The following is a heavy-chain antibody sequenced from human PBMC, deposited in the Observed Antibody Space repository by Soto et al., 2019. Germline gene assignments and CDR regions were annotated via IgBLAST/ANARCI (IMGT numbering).Heavy chain of an antibody. Sequence: SETLSLTCTVSGGSISSYYWSWIRQPPGKGLEWIGYIYYSGSTNYNPSLKSRVTISVDTSKNQFSLKLSSVTAADTAVYYCARIGFDFWSGYSEKYFDYWGQGTLVTVSS. CDR1: GGSISSYY. V-gene: IGHV4-59*01. J-gene: IGHJ4*02. D-gene: IGHD3-3*01. CDR3: ARIGFDFWSGYSEKYFDY. CDR2: IYYSGST.